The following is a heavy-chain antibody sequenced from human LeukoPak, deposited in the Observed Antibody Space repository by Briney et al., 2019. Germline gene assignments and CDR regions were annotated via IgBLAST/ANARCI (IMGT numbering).Heavy chain of an antibody. Sequence: SGGPLRLSCTVSGFIVSSNYMSWVRQPPGKGLEWVSVIYSGGSTYYADSVKGRFTISRDNSKNTLYLQMNSLRAEDTAVYYCARDGGTGGYCSSATCSPFDYWGQGTLVTVSS. V-gene: IGHV3-53*01. J-gene: IGHJ4*02. CDR1: GFIVSSNY. D-gene: IGHD2-2*01. CDR3: ARDGGTGGYCSSATCSPFDY. CDR2: IYSGGST.